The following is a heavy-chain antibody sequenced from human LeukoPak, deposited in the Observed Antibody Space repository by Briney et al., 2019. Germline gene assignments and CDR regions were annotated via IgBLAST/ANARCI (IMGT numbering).Heavy chain of an antibody. CDR2: VSGSGGST. D-gene: IGHD3-22*01. CDR1: GFTFSSYA. CDR3: AKRGDSSSYYPFDY. V-gene: IGHV3-23*01. J-gene: IGHJ4*02. Sequence: GGSLRLSCAASGFTFSSYAMSWVRQAPGKGLEWVSGVSGSGGSTYYADSVKGRFTISRDNSKNTLYLQLNSLRAEDTAVYYCAKRGDSSSYYPFDYWGQGTLVTVSS.